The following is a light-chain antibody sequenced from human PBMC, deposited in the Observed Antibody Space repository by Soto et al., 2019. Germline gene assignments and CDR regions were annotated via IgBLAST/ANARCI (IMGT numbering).Light chain of an antibody. CDR2: AAS. CDR3: QRTYNAPFT. Sequence: DIQMTQSPSSLSAFVGDTVTINCRATDSIDRYLNWYQQKPGQDPRVLITAASTLESGVPSRLSGSGSGRDITLTINTLQTEDFATYDGQRTYNAPFTIGPGTKV. V-gene: IGKV1-39*01. CDR1: DSIDRY. J-gene: IGKJ3*01.